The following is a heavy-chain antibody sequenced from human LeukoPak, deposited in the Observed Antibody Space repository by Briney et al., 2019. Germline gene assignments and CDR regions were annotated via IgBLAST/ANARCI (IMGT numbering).Heavy chain of an antibody. Sequence: GGSLRLSCAASGFTFSSYAMSWVRQAPGKGLEWVSAISGSGGSSYYADSVKGRFTISRDNSKNTLYLQMNSLRAEDTAVYYCAKDNPVRGVIISDYWGQGTLVTVSS. CDR3: AKDNPVRGVIISDY. CDR1: GFTFSSYA. J-gene: IGHJ4*02. V-gene: IGHV3-23*01. CDR2: ISGSGGSS. D-gene: IGHD3-10*01.